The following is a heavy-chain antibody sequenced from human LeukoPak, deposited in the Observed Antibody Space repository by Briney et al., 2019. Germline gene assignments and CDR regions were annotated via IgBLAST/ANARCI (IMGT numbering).Heavy chain of an antibody. CDR2: INTNTGNP. V-gene: IGHV7-4-1*02. CDR1: GYTFTSYA. CDR3: ARVGVQLWFAPSFFDI. J-gene: IGHJ3*02. Sequence: ASVKVSCKASGYTFTSYAMNWVRQAPGQGLEWMGWINTNTGNPTYAQGFTGRFVFSLDTSVSTAYLQISSLKAEDTAVYYCARVGVQLWFAPSFFDIWGQGTMVTVSS. D-gene: IGHD5-18*01.